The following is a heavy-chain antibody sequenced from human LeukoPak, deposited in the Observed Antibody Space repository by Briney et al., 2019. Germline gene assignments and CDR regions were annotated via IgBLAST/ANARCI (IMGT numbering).Heavy chain of an antibody. Sequence: PSETLSLTCTVSGGSISSYYWSWIRQPPGKGLEWIGYIYYSGSTNYNPSLESRVTISVDTSKNQFSLKLSSVTAADTAVYYCAREDSGSYYSGAFDIWGQGTMVTVSS. J-gene: IGHJ3*02. CDR3: AREDSGSYYSGAFDI. CDR1: GGSISSYY. D-gene: IGHD1-26*01. V-gene: IGHV4-59*01. CDR2: IYYSGST.